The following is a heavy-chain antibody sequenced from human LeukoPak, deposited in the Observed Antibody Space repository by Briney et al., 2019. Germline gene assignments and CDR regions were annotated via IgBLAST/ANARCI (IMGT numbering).Heavy chain of an antibody. CDR3: ARGSAEFDY. CDR1: GGSISSGSYY. CDR2: IYTSGST. J-gene: IGHJ4*02. D-gene: IGHD6-13*01. V-gene: IGHV4-61*02. Sequence: PSETLFLTCTVSGGSISSGSYYWRWIRQPAGKGLGWIGRIYTSGSTNYNPSLKSRLTISVDTSKNQFSLTLSSVTAADTAVYYCARGSAEFDYWGQGTLVTVSS.